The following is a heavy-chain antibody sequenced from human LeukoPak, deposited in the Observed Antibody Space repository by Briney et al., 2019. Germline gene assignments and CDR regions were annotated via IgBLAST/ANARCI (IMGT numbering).Heavy chain of an antibody. CDR3: AKGVLWFGEFVNWFDP. V-gene: IGHV3-30*18. D-gene: IGHD3-10*01. CDR2: ISYDGSNK. J-gene: IGHJ5*02. Sequence: GGSLRLSCAASGFTFSSYGVHWVRQAPGKGLEWVAVISYDGSNKYYADSVKGRFTISRDNSKNTLYLQMNSLRAEDTAVYYCAKGVLWFGEFVNWFDPWGQGTLVTVSS. CDR1: GFTFSSYG.